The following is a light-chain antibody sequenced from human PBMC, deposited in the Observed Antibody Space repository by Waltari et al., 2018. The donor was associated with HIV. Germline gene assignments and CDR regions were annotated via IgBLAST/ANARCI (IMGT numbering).Light chain of an antibody. CDR2: SNK. CDR1: SSNIGSNT. Sequence: QSVLTQPPSASGTPGQRVTISCSGRSSNIGSNTVNWYQQPPGTAPKPLIYSNKRRPSGVPDRFAGSNAGTSASLAISGLQSEDEADYYCAVWGDSLNGPVFGGGTKLTVL. J-gene: IGLJ2*01. V-gene: IGLV1-44*01. CDR3: AVWGDSLNGPV.